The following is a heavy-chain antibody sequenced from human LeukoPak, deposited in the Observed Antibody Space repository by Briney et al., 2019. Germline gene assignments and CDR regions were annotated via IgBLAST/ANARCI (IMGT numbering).Heavy chain of an antibody. D-gene: IGHD6-13*01. CDR3: ARDLSSSSWVDY. CDR1: GYTFTCYD. V-gene: IGHV1-8*03. J-gene: IGHJ4*02. Sequence: ASVKVSCKASGYTFTCYDINWVRQATGQGLEWMGWMNPNSGNTGYAQKFQGRVTITRNTSISTAYMELSSLRSEDTAVYYCARDLSSSSWVDYWGQGTLVTVSS. CDR2: MNPNSGNT.